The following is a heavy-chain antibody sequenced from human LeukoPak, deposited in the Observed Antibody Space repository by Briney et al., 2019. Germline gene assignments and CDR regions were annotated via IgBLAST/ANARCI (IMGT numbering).Heavy chain of an antibody. CDR2: ISGSGGSGGST. V-gene: IGHV3-23*01. Sequence: GGSLRLSCAASGATVGNNYMIWVRQAPGKGLEWVSAISGSGGSGGSTYYADSVKGRFTISRDNSKNMLYLQMNSLRAEDTAVYYCAKGRYYGSGSGPFFDYWGQGTLVTVSS. D-gene: IGHD3-10*01. J-gene: IGHJ4*02. CDR3: AKGRYYGSGSGPFFDY. CDR1: GATVGNNY.